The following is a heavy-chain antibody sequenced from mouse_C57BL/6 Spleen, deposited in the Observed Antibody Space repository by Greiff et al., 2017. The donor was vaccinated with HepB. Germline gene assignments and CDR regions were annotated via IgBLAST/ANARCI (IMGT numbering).Heavy chain of an antibody. J-gene: IGHJ3*01. CDR2: IYPGDGDT. CDR1: GYAFSSSW. Sequence: LQESGPELVKPGASVKISCKASGYAFSSSWMNWVKQRPGKGLEWIGRIYPGDGDTTYNGKFKGKATLTADKSSSTAYMQLSSLTSEDSAVYFCARDDYDTWFAYWGQGTLVTVSA. D-gene: IGHD2-4*01. CDR3: ARDDYDTWFAY. V-gene: IGHV1-82*01.